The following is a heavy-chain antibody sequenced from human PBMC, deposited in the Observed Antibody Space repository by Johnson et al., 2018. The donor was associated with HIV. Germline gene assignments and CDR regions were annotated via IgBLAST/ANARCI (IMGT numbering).Heavy chain of an antibody. D-gene: IGHD1-26*01. CDR3: ARALRYSGSLWAFDI. CDR2: IYSGGST. CDR1: GFTFSSYG. Sequence: VQLVESGGGLVQPGGSLRLSCAASGFTFSSYGMHWVRQAPGKGLEWVSVIYSGGSTYYAASVKGLFTISRDNSKNTLYLQMGSLRVEDMAVYYCARALRYSGSLWAFDIWGQGTMVTVSS. V-gene: IGHV3-66*02. J-gene: IGHJ3*02.